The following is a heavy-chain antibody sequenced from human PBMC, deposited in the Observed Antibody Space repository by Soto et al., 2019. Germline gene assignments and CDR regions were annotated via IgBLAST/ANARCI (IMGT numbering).Heavy chain of an antibody. CDR3: ARIYGDYRMGSAGGGVVRYYYGMDV. V-gene: IGHV2-70*01. Sequence: PTLVNPTQTLTLTCTFSGFSLSTSVMCVSWIRQPPGKALEWLALIDWDDDKYYSTSLKTRLTISKDTSKNQVVLTMTNMDPVDTATYYCARIYGDYRMGSAGGGVVRYYYGMDVWGQGTTVTVS. J-gene: IGHJ6*02. D-gene: IGHD4-17*01. CDR2: IDWDDDK. CDR1: GFSLSTSVMC.